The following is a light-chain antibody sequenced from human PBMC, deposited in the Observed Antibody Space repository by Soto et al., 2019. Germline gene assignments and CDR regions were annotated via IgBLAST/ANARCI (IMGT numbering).Light chain of an antibody. CDR3: QQSNSYSEA. CDR1: QNISRS. V-gene: IGKV3-15*01. CDR2: GAS. Sequence: EIEMTQSPVTLSVSPGERATLSCRASQNISRSLAWYQQKPGQGPSLLIYGASTRATGIPARFSGSGSGTEFTLTISSLQSEDFAVYYCQQSNSYSEAFGQGTKVDI. J-gene: IGKJ1*01.